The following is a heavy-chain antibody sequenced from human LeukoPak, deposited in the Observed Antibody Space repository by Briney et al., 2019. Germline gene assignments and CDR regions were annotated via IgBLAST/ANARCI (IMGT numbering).Heavy chain of an antibody. Sequence: GGSLRLSCAASGFTFTSYNMNWVRQAPGKGLEWVSSITSSSSYIYYADSLRGRFTISRDNAKNSLYLQMNSLRAEDTAVYYCARVGDILVAPPYYCYMDVWGKGTTVTISS. CDR2: ITSSSSYI. D-gene: IGHD2-2*01. V-gene: IGHV3-21*01. CDR3: ARVGDILVAPPYYCYMDV. J-gene: IGHJ6*03. CDR1: GFTFTSYN.